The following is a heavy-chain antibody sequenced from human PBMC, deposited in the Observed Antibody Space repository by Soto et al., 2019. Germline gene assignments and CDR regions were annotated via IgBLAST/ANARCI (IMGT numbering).Heavy chain of an antibody. CDR3: ARVSRIPVQGMDV. J-gene: IGHJ6*02. CDR1: GFSFSSFE. CDR2: ISRAGGTI. V-gene: IGHV3-48*03. Sequence: EVQLVESGGGLVQPGGSLRLSCAASGFSFSSFEMNWVRQAPGKGLEWVSDISRAGGTIYYADSVKGRFTISKDSAKNSLCLPMNCLRADDPGVYYCARVSRIPVQGMDVWGQGTTVTVSS. D-gene: IGHD2-21*01.